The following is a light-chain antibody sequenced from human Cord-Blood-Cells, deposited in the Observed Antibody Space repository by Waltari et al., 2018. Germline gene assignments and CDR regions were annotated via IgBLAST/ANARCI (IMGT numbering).Light chain of an antibody. CDR1: QGIRND. CDR2: AAS. J-gene: IGKJ1*01. V-gene: IGKV1-6*01. Sequence: AIQMTQSPSSLSASVADRITITCRASQGIRNDLGWYQQKPGKDPKLLIYAASSLQSGVPSRFSGSGSGTDFTLTISSLQPEDFATYYCLQDYNCPPTFGQGTKVEIK. CDR3: LQDYNCPPT.